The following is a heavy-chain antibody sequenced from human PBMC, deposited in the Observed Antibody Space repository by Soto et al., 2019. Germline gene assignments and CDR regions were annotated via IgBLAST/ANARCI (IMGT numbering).Heavy chain of an antibody. D-gene: IGHD6-13*01. CDR2: ISSSSYI. Sequence: GGSLRLSCAASGFTFSSYSMNWVRQAPGKGLEWVSSISSSSYIYYADSVKGRFTISRDNAKNSLYLQMNSLRAEDTAVYYCARDGSSWPGYYYGMDVWGQGTTGTVS. CDR1: GFTFSSYS. CDR3: ARDGSSWPGYYYGMDV. V-gene: IGHV3-21*01. J-gene: IGHJ6*02.